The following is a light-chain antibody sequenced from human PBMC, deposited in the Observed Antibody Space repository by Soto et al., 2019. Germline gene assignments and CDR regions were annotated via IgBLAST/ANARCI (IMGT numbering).Light chain of an antibody. J-gene: IGKJ1*01. CDR2: GAS. Sequence: EIVLTQSPGTLSLSPGAGATLSWRASQSVGNPYLAWYQQKPGQAPRLLIYGASNRATGIPDRFSGSGFGTDFTLTISSLEPEDFAVYYCQHRSNWPSWTFGEGTKVDIK. V-gene: IGKV3D-20*02. CDR3: QHRSNWPSWT. CDR1: QSVGNPY.